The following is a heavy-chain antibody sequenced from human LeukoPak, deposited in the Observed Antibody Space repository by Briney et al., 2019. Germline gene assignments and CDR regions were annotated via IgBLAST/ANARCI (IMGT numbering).Heavy chain of an antibody. V-gene: IGHV3-23*01. D-gene: IGHD2-15*01. CDR1: GFTFSSYA. J-gene: IGHJ4*02. Sequence: GGSLRLSCAASGFTFSSYAMSWVRQAPGKGLEWVSAISGSGGSTYYADSLKGRFTISRDNSKNTLYLQMNSLRAEDTAVYYCAKDWRSGYYFDYRGQGTLVTVSS. CDR3: AKDWRSGYYFDY. CDR2: ISGSGGST.